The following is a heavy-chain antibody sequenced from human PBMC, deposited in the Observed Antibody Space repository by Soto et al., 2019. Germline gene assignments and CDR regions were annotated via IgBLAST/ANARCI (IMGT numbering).Heavy chain of an antibody. CDR1: GGSISSSSYY. CDR3: ARVSDSSYPRYYYYGMDV. D-gene: IGHD6-6*01. V-gene: IGHV4-39*01. CDR2: IYYSGST. J-gene: IGHJ6*02. Sequence: SETLSLTCTVSGGSISSSSYYWGRIRQPPGKGLEWIGSIYYSGSTYYNPSLKSRVTISVDTSKNQFSLKLSSVTAADTAVYYCARVSDSSYPRYYYYGMDVWGQGTTVTVSS.